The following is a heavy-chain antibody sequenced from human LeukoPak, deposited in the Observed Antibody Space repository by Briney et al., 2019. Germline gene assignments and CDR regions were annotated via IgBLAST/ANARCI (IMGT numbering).Heavy chain of an antibody. Sequence: SETLSLTCAVYGGSFSGYYWSWIRQPPGKGLEWIGEINHSGSTSYNPSLKSRVTISVDTSKNQFSLKLSSVTAADTAVYYCATDYSNHNWFDPWGQGTLVTVSS. CDR3: ATDYSNHNWFDP. CDR2: INHSGST. V-gene: IGHV4-34*01. D-gene: IGHD4-11*01. J-gene: IGHJ5*02. CDR1: GGSFSGYY.